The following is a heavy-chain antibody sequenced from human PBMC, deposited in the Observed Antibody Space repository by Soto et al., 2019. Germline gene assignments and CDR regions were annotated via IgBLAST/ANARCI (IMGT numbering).Heavy chain of an antibody. V-gene: IGHV3-74*01. J-gene: IGHJ4*02. CDR3: ARDLYYDSSGYYYGYYFDY. D-gene: IGHD3-22*01. Sequence: GGSLRLSCAASGFTFSSYWMHWVRQAPGKGLVWVSRINSDGSSTSYADSVKGRFTISRDNAKNTLYLQMNSLRAEDTAVYYCARDLYYDSSGYYYGYYFDYWGQGTLVTVSS. CDR1: GFTFSSYW. CDR2: INSDGSST.